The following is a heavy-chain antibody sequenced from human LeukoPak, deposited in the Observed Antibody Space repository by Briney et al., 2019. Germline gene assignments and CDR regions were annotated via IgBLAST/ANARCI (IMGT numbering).Heavy chain of an antibody. CDR1: GGSFSGYY. D-gene: IGHD3-16*01. Sequence: PSETLSLTCAVYGGSFSGYYWSWIRQPPGKGLEWIGEINHSGSTNYNPSLKSRVTISVDTSKNQFSLKLSSVTAADTAVYYCAKDRGCPDYWGQGTLVTVSS. CDR3: AKDRGCPDY. CDR2: INHSGST. V-gene: IGHV4-34*01. J-gene: IGHJ4*02.